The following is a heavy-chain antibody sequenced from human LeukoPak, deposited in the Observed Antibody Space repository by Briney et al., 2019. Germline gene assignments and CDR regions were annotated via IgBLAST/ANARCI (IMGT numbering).Heavy chain of an antibody. V-gene: IGHV3-43D*03. CDR2: ISWDGGST. CDR1: GFTFDDYA. J-gene: IGHJ4*02. D-gene: IGHD2-15*01. Sequence: PGGSLRLSCAASGFTFDDYAMHWVRQAPGKGLEWVSLISWDGGSTYYADSVKGRFTISRDNSKNSLYLQMNSLRAEDTALYYCAKDLSPCSGGSCYSSSGISGDWGQGTLVTVSS. CDR3: AKDLSPCSGGSCYSSSGISGD.